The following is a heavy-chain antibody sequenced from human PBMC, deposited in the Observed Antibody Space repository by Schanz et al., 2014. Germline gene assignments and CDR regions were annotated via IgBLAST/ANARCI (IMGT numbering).Heavy chain of an antibody. V-gene: IGHV3-48*04. CDR2: ISRDGTTS. CDR3: ARGARQYSGSYSPSDY. Sequence: EVQLVESGGGLIQPGGSLRLSCAASGFSVSSNYMNWIRQAPGKGLEWLSYISRDGTTSYYADSVKGRFTISRDNAKNSLFLLMSSLRAEDSAVYYCARGARQYSGSYSPSDYWGQGTLVTVSS. J-gene: IGHJ4*02. D-gene: IGHD1-26*01. CDR1: GFSVSSNY.